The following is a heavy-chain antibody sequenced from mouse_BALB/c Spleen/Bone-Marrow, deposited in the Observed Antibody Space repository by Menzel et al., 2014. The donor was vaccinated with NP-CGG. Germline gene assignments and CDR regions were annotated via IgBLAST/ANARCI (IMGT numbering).Heavy chain of an antibody. J-gene: IGHJ2*01. V-gene: IGHV2-9*02. CDR1: GFSLTNYG. D-gene: IGHD2-3*01. CDR3: ARRGDGYYLDY. Sequence: VKLVESGPGLVAPSQSLSITCTVSGFSLTNYGVHWVRQPPGKGLEWLGVIWAGGSTNYNSALMSRLSIRKDNSKNQVFLKMNSLQTDDTAMYYCARRGDGYYLDYWGQGTTLTVSS. CDR2: IWAGGST.